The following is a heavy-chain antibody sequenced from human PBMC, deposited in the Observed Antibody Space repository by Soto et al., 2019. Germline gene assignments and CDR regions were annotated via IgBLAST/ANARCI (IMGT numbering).Heavy chain of an antibody. CDR2: ISYDGSNK. D-gene: IGHD6-19*01. CDR1: GFTFSSYA. J-gene: IGHJ4*02. CDR3: ARAGDSSGSYFDY. V-gene: IGHV3-30-3*01. Sequence: LRLSCAASGFTFSSYAMHWVRQAPGKGLEWVAVISYDGSNKYYADSVKGRFTISRDNSKNTLYLQMNSLRAEDTAVYYCARAGDSSGSYFDYWGQGTLVTVSS.